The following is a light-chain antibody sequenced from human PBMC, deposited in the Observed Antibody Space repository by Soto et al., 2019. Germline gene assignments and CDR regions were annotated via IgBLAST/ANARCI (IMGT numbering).Light chain of an antibody. CDR1: QSISSSY. CDR3: QQYGSSPWT. V-gene: IGKV3-20*01. J-gene: IGKJ1*01. CDR2: DTS. Sequence: EIVLTQSPGTLSLSPGERATLSCRASQSISSSYLVWYQQKPGQATRLLNYDTSRRATGTPDRFSGSGSVTDFTLSISRLEPEDFAVYYCQQYGSSPWTFGQGTKVEIK.